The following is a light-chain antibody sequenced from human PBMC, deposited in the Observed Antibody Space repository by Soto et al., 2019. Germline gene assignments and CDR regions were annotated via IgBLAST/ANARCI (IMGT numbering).Light chain of an antibody. CDR2: YDR. J-gene: IGLJ2*01. V-gene: IGLV3-21*04. CDR3: QVWDSSSDHVV. Sequence: SYELTHSPSMSVAPGKTARITCGGSNIGSKSVHWYEQKPGQAPVLVIYYDRHRPSGIPERFSGSNSGNAATLTISRVEAGDEADYYCQVWDSSSDHVVFGGGTKLTV. CDR1: NIGSKS.